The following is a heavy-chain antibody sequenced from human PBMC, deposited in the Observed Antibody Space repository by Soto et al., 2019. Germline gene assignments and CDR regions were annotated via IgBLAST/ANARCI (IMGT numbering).Heavy chain of an antibody. D-gene: IGHD3-10*01. CDR3: AKFYGSGNYRDY. J-gene: IGHJ4*02. Sequence: EVQLVESGGGLVQAGGSLRLSCTASGFTFSNSWMTWVRQAPGKGLEWVANINQDGSEKYYVDSVKGRFTISRDSAKNSLYLQMNSLRAEDTAVYYCAKFYGSGNYRDYWGQGTLVTVSS. CDR2: INQDGSEK. V-gene: IGHV3-7*02. CDR1: GFTFSNSW.